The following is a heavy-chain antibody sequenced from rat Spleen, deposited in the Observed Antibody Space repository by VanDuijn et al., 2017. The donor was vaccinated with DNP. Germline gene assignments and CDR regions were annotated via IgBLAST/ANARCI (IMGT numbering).Heavy chain of an antibody. V-gene: IGHV6-6*01. CDR2: IKTKSNNYAT. CDR3: AWPST. Sequence: EVQVLESGGGLVQPGNSLKLSCATSGFTFRSAWMYWYRQFPEKRLEWVARIKTKSNNYATDYTESVQGRFTISRDNSKSSIYLQMNNLKEEDTAIYYCAWPSTWGQGVMVTVSS. D-gene: IGHD1-10*01. J-gene: IGHJ2*01. CDR1: GFTFRSAW.